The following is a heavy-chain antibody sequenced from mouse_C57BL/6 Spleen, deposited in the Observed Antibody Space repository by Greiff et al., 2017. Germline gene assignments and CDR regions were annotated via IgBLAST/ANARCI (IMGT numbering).Heavy chain of an antibody. CDR1: GYTFTDYY. D-gene: IGHD1-1*01. J-gene: IGHJ2*01. CDR2: IYPGSGNT. CDR3: ARAPIYYGSGGYYFDY. Sequence: VQLQESGPELVKPGASVKISCKASGYTFTDYYINWVKQRPGQGLEWIGWIYPGSGNTKYNEKFKGKATLTVDTSSSTAYMQLSSLTSEDSAVYFCARAPIYYGSGGYYFDYWGQGTTLTVSS. V-gene: IGHV1-84*01.